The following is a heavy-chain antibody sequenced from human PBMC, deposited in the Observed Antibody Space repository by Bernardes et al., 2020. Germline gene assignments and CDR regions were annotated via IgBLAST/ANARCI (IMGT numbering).Heavy chain of an antibody. V-gene: IGHV1-69*13. J-gene: IGHJ6*02. D-gene: IGHD3-3*01. CDR3: ARAMTPRSHWSGYFYYYYGMDV. Sequence: SVKVSCKASGGTFSSYAISWVRQAPGQGLEWMGGIIPIFGTANYAQKFQGRVTITADESTSTAYMELSSLRSEDTAVYYCARAMTPRSHWSGYFYYYYGMDVWGQGTTVTVSS. CDR2: IIPIFGTA. CDR1: GGTFSSYA.